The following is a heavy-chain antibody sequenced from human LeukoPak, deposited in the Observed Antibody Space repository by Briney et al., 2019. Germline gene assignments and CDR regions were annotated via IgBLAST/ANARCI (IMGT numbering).Heavy chain of an antibody. Sequence: GGSLRLSCAASGFTFSNAWMSWVRQAPGKGPEWVGRIKSKSDGGTIDYAAPVKGRFTISRDDSKNTLYLQMNSLKTEDTAVYYCTTGSSPYAFDIWGQGTMVTVSS. CDR3: TTGSSPYAFDI. J-gene: IGHJ3*02. V-gene: IGHV3-15*01. D-gene: IGHD2-2*01. CDR1: GFTFSNAW. CDR2: IKSKSDGGTI.